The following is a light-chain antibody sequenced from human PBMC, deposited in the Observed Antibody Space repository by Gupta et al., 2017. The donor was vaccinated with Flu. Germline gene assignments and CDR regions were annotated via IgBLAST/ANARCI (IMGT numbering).Light chain of an antibody. CDR1: NVVRKS. J-gene: IGLJ2*01. CDR2: DDT. Sequence: SYVLTQPTSLSVAPGQTARINCKGNNVVRKSVHWYQQKAGQAPVVAVYDDTDRPSGIPDRFSGSNSGDTETLTISRVEAGDEADYDCQVWDSDSGVVCGGGTKVTVL. CDR3: QVWDSDSGVV. V-gene: IGLV3-21*02.